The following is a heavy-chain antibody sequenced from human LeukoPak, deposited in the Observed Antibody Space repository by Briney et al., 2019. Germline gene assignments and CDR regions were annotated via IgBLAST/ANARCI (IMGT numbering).Heavy chain of an antibody. Sequence: GGSLRLSCAASGFTFSTYAMSWVRQAPGKGLEWVSAISGSGGSTYYADSVKGRFTISRDNSKNTLYLQMNSLRAEDTAVYYCARASGWYYYYYMDVWGKGTTVTVSS. J-gene: IGHJ6*03. CDR3: ARASGWYYYYYMDV. D-gene: IGHD6-19*01. CDR1: GFTFSTYA. V-gene: IGHV3-23*01. CDR2: ISGSGGST.